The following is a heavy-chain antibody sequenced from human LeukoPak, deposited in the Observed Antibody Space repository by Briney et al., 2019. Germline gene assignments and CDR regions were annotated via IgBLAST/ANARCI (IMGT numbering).Heavy chain of an antibody. J-gene: IGHJ4*02. D-gene: IGHD3-22*01. V-gene: IGHV3-23*01. CDR1: GGSISSSSYY. Sequence: ETLSLTCTVSGGSISSSSYYWGWIRQPPGKGLEWVSGISSSGGSTYYADSVKGRFTISRDNSRNTLYLQMNSLRAEDTAVYYCAKGNYDSRNGRKGDYWGQGTLVTVSS. CDR3: AKGNYDSRNGRKGDY. CDR2: ISSSGGST.